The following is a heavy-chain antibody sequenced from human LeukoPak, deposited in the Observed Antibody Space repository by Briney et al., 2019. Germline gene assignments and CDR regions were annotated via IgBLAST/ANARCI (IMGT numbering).Heavy chain of an antibody. CDR2: INHSGST. Sequence: SETLSLTCTVSGGAISSDYWSWIQQPAGKGLEWIGGINHSGSTYYNPSLKSRVTISVDTSKYQFSLKLSSVTAADTAVYSCARRGSDYEGTCWFDPWGQGTLVTGSS. CDR3: ARRGSDYEGTCWFDP. V-gene: IGHV4-59*05. J-gene: IGHJ5*02. CDR1: GGAISSDY. D-gene: IGHD5-12*01.